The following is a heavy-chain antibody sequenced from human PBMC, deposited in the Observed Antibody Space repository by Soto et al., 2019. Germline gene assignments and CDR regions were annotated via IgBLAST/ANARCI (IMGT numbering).Heavy chain of an antibody. Sequence: ASVKVSCKASGYTFTSYGISWVRHAPGQGLEWMGWISAYNGNTNYAQKLQGRVTMTTDTSTSTAYMELRSLRSDDTAVYYCAREGALVVPAARRPFDYWGQGTLVTVSS. CDR1: GYTFTSYG. D-gene: IGHD2-2*01. V-gene: IGHV1-18*01. CDR2: ISAYNGNT. J-gene: IGHJ4*02. CDR3: AREGALVVPAARRPFDY.